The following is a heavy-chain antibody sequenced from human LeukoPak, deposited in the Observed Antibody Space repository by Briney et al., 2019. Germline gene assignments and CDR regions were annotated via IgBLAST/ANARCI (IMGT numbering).Heavy chain of an antibody. Sequence: GGSLRLSCAASGFPFTTSAMSWVRQTPGKGLEWVSAISAGGGLTNYAGSVRGRFTISRDNSKNTVYLYMNSLRADDTAVYYCARRATTREFDFWGQGTLVTVSS. CDR2: ISAGGGLT. V-gene: IGHV3-23*01. CDR1: GFPFTTSA. D-gene: IGHD1-26*01. J-gene: IGHJ4*02. CDR3: ARRATTREFDF.